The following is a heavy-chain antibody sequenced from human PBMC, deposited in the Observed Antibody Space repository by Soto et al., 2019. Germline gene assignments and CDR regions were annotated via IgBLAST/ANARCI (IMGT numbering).Heavy chain of an antibody. CDR1: GGSFSGYY. CDR2: INHSGST. J-gene: IGHJ5*02. V-gene: IGHV4-34*01. CDR3: ASKIVVVVAATNVNWFDP. D-gene: IGHD2-15*01. Sequence: PSETLSLTCAVYGGSFSGYYWSWIRQPPGKGLEWIGEINHSGSTNYNPSLKSRVTISVDTSKNQFSLKLSSVTAADTAVYYCASKIVVVVAATNVNWFDPWGQGTLVTV.